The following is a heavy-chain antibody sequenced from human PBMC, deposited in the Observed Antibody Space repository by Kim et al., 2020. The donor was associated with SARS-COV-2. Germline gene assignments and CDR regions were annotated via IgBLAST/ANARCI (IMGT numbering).Heavy chain of an antibody. D-gene: IGHD2-21*02. V-gene: IGHV1-69*13. J-gene: IGHJ3*02. Sequence: SVKVSCKASGGTFSSYAISWVRQAPGQGLEWMGGIIPIFGTANYAQKFQGRVTITADESTSTAYMELSSLRSEDTAVYHCAREGQTVVVTATDAFDIWGQGTMVTVSS. CDR2: IIPIFGTA. CDR3: AREGQTVVVTATDAFDI. CDR1: GGTFSSYA.